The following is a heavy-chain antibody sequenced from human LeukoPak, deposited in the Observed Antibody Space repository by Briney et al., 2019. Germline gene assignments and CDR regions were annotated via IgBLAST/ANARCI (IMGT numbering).Heavy chain of an antibody. J-gene: IGHJ4*02. CDR3: ASGYYYSFDY. CDR2: IYYSGST. Sequence: SETLSLTCTVSGGSISSSSYYWGWIRQPPGKGLEWIGYIYYSGSTNYNPSLKSRVTISVDTSKNQFSLKLSSVTAADTAVYYCASGYYYSFDYWGQGTLVTVSS. V-gene: IGHV4-61*05. D-gene: IGHD3-22*01. CDR1: GGSISSSSYY.